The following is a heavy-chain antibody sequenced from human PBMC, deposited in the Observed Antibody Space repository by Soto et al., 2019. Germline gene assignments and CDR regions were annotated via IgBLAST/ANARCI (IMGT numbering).Heavy chain of an antibody. Sequence: QVQLQESGPRLVTPSETLTLTCSLSGGSITNHYWGWIRQPPGKGLEFIGRIYPSGRAHYNPSLQSRVTMAGDTSKNQFSLKVNSGTAADTAIYYCARDYDVNTAVDYWYFDLWGRGTLVTVS. CDR1: GGSITNHY. J-gene: IGHJ2*01. D-gene: IGHD5-18*01. CDR2: IYPSGRA. V-gene: IGHV4-4*07. CDR3: ARDYDVNTAVDYWYFDL.